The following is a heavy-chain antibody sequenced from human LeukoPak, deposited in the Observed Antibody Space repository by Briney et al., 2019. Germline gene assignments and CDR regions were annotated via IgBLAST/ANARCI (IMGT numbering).Heavy chain of an antibody. CDR2: INHSGST. D-gene: IGHD4-17*01. CDR1: GGSFSGNY. CDR3: ARGLPTVDI. J-gene: IGHJ3*02. V-gene: IGHV4-34*01. Sequence: SETLSLTCAVYGGSFSGNYWSWIRQPPGKGLEWIGEINHSGSTNYNPSLKSRVTISVDTSKNQFSLKLSSVTAADTAVYYCARGLPTVDIWGQGTMVTVSS.